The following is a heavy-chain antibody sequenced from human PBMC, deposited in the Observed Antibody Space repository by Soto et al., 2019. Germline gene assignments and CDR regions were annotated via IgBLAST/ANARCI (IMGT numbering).Heavy chain of an antibody. CDR2: IGGADGDT. J-gene: IGHJ5*02. V-gene: IGHV3-23*01. CDR1: GFTFSSYA. CDR3: AKDTRPAYCTSTTCAPWFDP. D-gene: IGHD2-2*01. Sequence: EVQLLESGGGWVQPGGSLRLSCAASGFTFSSYAMSWVRQAPGKGLELVSTIGGADGDTYYADSVKGRFTISRDNSKNTLYLQLNGRRAEDTAVYYCAKDTRPAYCTSTTCAPWFDPWGQGTLVTVSS.